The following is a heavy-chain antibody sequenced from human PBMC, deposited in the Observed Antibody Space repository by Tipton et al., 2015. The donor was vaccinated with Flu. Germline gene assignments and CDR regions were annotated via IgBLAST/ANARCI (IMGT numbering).Heavy chain of an antibody. D-gene: IGHD2-21*02. V-gene: IGHV3-7*01. CDR3: SISLTS. CDR2: INQGGSQR. J-gene: IGHJ5*02. CDR1: SFTFSDNW. Sequence: SLRLSCTVSSFTFSDNWMDWVRQAPGKGLEWVANINQGGSQRYYVDSVKGRFTISRDNAKRSLYLQLDSLRAEDTGVYYCSISLTSWGQGTLVTVSS.